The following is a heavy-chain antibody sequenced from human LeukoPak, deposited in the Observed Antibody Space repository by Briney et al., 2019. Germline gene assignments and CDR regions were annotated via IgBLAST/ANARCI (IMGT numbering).Heavy chain of an antibody. CDR2: IKQDGREN. CDR3: ARAPEGYYSYYFDY. Sequence: GGSLRLSCAASGFTFSSYWMSWVRQAPGKGLGWVANIKQDGRENTDVHSVSGRFTISRDNAKNSLYLQMNSLRAEDTAVYYCARAPEGYYSYYFDYWGQGTLVSVSS. V-gene: IGHV3-7*01. CDR1: GFTFSSYW. J-gene: IGHJ4*02. D-gene: IGHD2-15*01.